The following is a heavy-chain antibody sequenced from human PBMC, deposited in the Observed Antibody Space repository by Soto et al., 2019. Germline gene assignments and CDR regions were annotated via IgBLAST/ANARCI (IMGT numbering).Heavy chain of an antibody. CDR2: IKSKTDGGTT. CDR3: TTERDYGDYYFDY. D-gene: IGHD4-17*01. Sequence: GGSLRLSCAASGFTFSNAWMSWVRQAPGKGLEWVGRIKSKTDGGTTDYAAPVKGRFTISRDYSKNTLYLQMNSLKTEDTAVYYCTTERDYGDYYFDYWGQGTLVTVSS. V-gene: IGHV3-15*01. CDR1: GFTFSNAW. J-gene: IGHJ4*02.